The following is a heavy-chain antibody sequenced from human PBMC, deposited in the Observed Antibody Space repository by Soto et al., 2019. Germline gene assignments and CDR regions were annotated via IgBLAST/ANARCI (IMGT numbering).Heavy chain of an antibody. Sequence: PXGSRCLSCAASGFTFISYDLSWVRQAPGKGLEWVSAISGSGGSTYYADSVKGRFTISRDNSKNTLYLQMNSLRAEDTAVYYCAKKVTAIFSAFDYKGQGTLVTVS. J-gene: IGHJ4*02. CDR2: ISGSGGST. V-gene: IGHV3-23*01. CDR3: AKKVTAIFSAFDY. CDR1: GFTFISYD. D-gene: IGHD2-21*02.